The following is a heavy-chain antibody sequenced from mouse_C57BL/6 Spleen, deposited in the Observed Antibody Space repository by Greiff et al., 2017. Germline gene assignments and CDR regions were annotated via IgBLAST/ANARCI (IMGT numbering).Heavy chain of an antibody. D-gene: IGHD1-1*01. J-gene: IGHJ1*03. V-gene: IGHV1-55*01. Sequence: VQLQQPGAELVKPGASVKMSCKASGYTFTSYWITWVKQRPGQGLEWIGDIYPGSGSTNYNEKFKSKATLTVDTSSSTAYMQLSSLTSEDSAVYYCARDWAITTVVARDWYFDGWGTGTTVTVSS. CDR1: GYTFTSYW. CDR3: ARDWAITTVVARDWYFDG. CDR2: IYPGSGST.